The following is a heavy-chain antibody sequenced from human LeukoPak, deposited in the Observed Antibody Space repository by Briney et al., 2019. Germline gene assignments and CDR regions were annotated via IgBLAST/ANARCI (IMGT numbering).Heavy chain of an antibody. J-gene: IGHJ4*02. CDR3: ARLTSSLDY. V-gene: IGHV4-39*01. CDR2: IYYSGST. CDR1: GGSISSSTYY. D-gene: IGHD4-11*01. Sequence: SETLSLTCTFSGGSISSSTYYWGWIRQPPGKGLEWIGSIYYSGSTYYNPSLKSRVTVSVDTSKNQFSLNLSSVTAADTAVYYCARLTSSLDYWGQGTLVTVSS.